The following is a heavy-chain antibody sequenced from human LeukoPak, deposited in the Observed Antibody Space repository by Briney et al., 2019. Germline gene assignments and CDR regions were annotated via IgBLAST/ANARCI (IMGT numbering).Heavy chain of an antibody. V-gene: IGHV4-39*07. CDR1: GGSISSSSYY. CDR2: IYYSGST. J-gene: IGHJ6*03. Sequence: SETLSLTCTVSGGSISSSSYYWGWIRQPPGKGLEWIGSIYYSGSTYYNPSLKSRVTISVDTSKNQFSLKLSSVTAADTAVYYCARVLIEYSSSMDAWGKGTTVTVSS. CDR3: ARVLIEYSSSMDA. D-gene: IGHD6-6*01.